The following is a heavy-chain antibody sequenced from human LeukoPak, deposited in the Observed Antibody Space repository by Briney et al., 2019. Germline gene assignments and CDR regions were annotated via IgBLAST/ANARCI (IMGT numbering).Heavy chain of an antibody. V-gene: IGHV4-30-4*01. CDR3: ARDRWMKAGNIWLHYGMDV. CDR1: GGSIRSDDSY. CDR2: MYYSGNT. J-gene: IGHJ6*02. Sequence: SQTLSLTCSVSGGSIRSDDSYWTWIRQSPGKGLEWIGYMYYSGNTYYNPSLKSRVTISVDRSKSQISLRLASLTAADTAVYYCARDRWMKAGNIWLHYGMDVWGQGITVTVSS. D-gene: IGHD5-12*01.